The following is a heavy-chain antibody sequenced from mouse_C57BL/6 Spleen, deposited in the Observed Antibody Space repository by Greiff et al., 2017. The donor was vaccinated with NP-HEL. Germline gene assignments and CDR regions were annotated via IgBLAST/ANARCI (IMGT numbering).Heavy chain of an antibody. CDR3: ASEDYDAGAWFAY. V-gene: IGHV3-6*01. CDR2: ISYDGSN. D-gene: IGHD2-4*01. CDR1: GYSITSGYY. J-gene: IGHJ3*01. Sequence: EVQLQESGPGLVKPSQSLSLTCSVTGYSITSGYYWNWIRQFPGNKLEWMGYISYDGSNNYNPSLKNRISITRDTSKNQFFLKLNSVTTEDTATYYCASEDYDAGAWFAYWGQGTLVTVSA.